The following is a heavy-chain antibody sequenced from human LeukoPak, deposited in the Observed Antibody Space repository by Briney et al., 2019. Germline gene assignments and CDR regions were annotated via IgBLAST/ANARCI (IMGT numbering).Heavy chain of an antibody. Sequence: GGSLRLSCAASGFNFSIYGMHWFRQAPGKGPEWVAFTRYDGSHEYYADSVKGRFTISRDNSKNTLYLQLNSLRPEDTAFYYCAKEKTMFGVVLDYWGQGTLVTVSS. D-gene: IGHD3-3*01. J-gene: IGHJ4*02. CDR2: TRYDGSHE. CDR3: AKEKTMFGVVLDY. CDR1: GFNFSIYG. V-gene: IGHV3-30*02.